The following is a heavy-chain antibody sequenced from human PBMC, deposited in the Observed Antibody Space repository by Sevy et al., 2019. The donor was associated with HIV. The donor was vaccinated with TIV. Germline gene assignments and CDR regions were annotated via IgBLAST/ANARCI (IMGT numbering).Heavy chain of an antibody. Sequence: ASVKVSCRASGGTFSSYAINWVRQAPGQGLEWKGGFIALFRTSSYAQKFQGRVTIRADESSSTAYMELSSLTSEDTAVYYCARWGNWNGRGDVWGQGTTVTVSS. J-gene: IGHJ6*02. CDR1: GGTFSSYA. CDR2: FIALFRTS. D-gene: IGHD1-1*01. V-gene: IGHV1-69*13. CDR3: ARWGNWNGRGDV.